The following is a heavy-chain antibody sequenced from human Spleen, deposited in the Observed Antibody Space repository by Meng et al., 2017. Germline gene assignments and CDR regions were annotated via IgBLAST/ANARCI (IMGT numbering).Heavy chain of an antibody. V-gene: IGHV4-30-4*01. Sequence: QVQLQESGPGLVKPSQTLSLTCTVSGGSVSSGDYYWTWIRQPPGKGLEWIGYIHYSGSTYCNPSLKSRVTISADTSKNQFSLKVSSVTAADTTVYYCARAVGQLVTRFDFWGQGTLVTVSS. J-gene: IGHJ4*02. D-gene: IGHD6-6*01. CDR3: ARAVGQLVTRFDF. CDR1: GGSVSSGDYY. CDR2: IHYSGST.